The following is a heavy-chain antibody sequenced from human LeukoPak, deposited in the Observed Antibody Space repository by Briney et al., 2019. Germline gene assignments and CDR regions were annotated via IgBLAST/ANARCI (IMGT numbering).Heavy chain of an antibody. CDR2: IYTSGST. V-gene: IGHV4-4*07. CDR1: GGSISSYY. Sequence: PSETLSLTCTVSGGSISSYYWSSVRQPAGKGLEWVGRIYTSGSTNYNPSLKSRVTMSVYTSKNQFSLKLSSVTAADTAVYYCARVVVVPVSARWNYYYYYMDVWGKGTTVTVSS. J-gene: IGHJ6*03. D-gene: IGHD2-2*01. CDR3: ARVVVVPVSARWNYYYYYMDV.